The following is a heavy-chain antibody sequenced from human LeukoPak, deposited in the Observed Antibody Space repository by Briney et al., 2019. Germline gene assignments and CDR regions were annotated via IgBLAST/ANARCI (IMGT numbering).Heavy chain of an antibody. CDR2: IKSKTDGETP. Sequence: GGSLRLSCAASGFTFSNAWMSWVRQAPGKGLEWVGRIKSKTDGETPVYAAPVKGRFTISRDDSKNTLYLQMNSLKTEDTAVYYCTTDPRDRIVGAYNFDYWGQGTLVTVSS. CDR1: GFTFSNAW. D-gene: IGHD1-26*01. CDR3: TTDPRDRIVGAYNFDY. V-gene: IGHV3-15*01. J-gene: IGHJ4*02.